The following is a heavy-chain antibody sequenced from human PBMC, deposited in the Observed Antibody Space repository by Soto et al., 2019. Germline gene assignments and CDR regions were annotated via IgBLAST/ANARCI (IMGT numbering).Heavy chain of an antibody. D-gene: IGHD3-10*01. Sequence: PGASLRLSCAPSGSTPSSNSITWVRQAPGKGREWVSAIGTAGDAYYPNSVKGRFTISRENAKNSLYLQMNSLRAGDTAVYYCARAFITGVLDYWGQGTLVTVSS. CDR2: IGTAGDA. CDR3: ARAFITGVLDY. V-gene: IGHV3-13*04. J-gene: IGHJ4*02. CDR1: GSTPSSNS.